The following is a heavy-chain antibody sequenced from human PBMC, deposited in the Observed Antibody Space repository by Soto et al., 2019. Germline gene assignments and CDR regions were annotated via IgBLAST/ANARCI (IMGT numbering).Heavy chain of an antibody. Sequence: PSETLSVTCTVSGDSISSGSYWGWIRQPPGEGPEWIASIYHGGTTFYNPSLKSRISISVDTSKNQFSLRLTSVTAADTATYYCARVHVMVVAGSTFDYWGPGTLVTVSS. CDR3: ARVHVMVVAGSTFDY. J-gene: IGHJ4*03. CDR2: IYHGGTT. D-gene: IGHD6-19*01. V-gene: IGHV4-38-2*02. CDR1: GDSISSGSY.